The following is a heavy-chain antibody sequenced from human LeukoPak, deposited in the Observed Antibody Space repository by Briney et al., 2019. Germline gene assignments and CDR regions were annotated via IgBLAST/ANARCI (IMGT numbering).Heavy chain of an antibody. CDR2: IYSRGST. CDR3: ARETAYCSSTSCYHSGAFDI. CDR1: GFTVSSNY. V-gene: IGHV3-66*03. D-gene: IGHD2-2*01. Sequence: GSLRLSCAASGFTVSSNYMSWVRQAPGKGPEWVSVIYSRGSTYYADSVKGRFTISRDNSKNTLYLQMNSLRAEDTAVYYCARETAYCSSTSCYHSGAFDIWGQGTMVTVSS. J-gene: IGHJ3*02.